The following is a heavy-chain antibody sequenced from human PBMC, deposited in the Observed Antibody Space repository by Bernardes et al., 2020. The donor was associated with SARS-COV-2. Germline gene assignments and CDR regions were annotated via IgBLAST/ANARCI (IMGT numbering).Heavy chain of an antibody. CDR2: ISGSGGYT. D-gene: IGHD3-22*01. V-gene: IGHV3-23*01. CDR3: AKSLYYDSSGYYRDYYFYGMDV. J-gene: IGHJ6*02. Sequence: GGSLRLSCAASGFTFSGYVINWVRQAPGKGLEWVSGISGSGGYTFYADSVKGRFTISRDNSKNTLYLQMSSLRAEDTAVYYCAKSLYYDSSGYYRDYYFYGMDVWGQGTTVTVSS. CDR1: GFTFSGYV.